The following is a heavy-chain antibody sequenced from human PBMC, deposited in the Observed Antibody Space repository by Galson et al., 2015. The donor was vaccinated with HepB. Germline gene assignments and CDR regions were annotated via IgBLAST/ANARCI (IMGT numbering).Heavy chain of an antibody. J-gene: IGHJ4*02. Sequence: SLRLSCAASGFTFSSYAMHWVRQAPGKGLEWVAVISYDGSNKYYADSVKGRFTISRDNSKNTLYLQMNSLRAEDTAVYYCARDGAGYSSSPGHFDYWGQGTLVTVSS. CDR1: GFTFSSYA. V-gene: IGHV3-30-3*01. CDR3: ARDGAGYSSSPGHFDY. D-gene: IGHD4-11*01. CDR2: ISYDGSNK.